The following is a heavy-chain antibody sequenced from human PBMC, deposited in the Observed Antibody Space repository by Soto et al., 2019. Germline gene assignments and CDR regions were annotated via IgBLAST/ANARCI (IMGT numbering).Heavy chain of an antibody. V-gene: IGHV4-34*01. Sequence: SETLSLTCGVYGGSFSGYYWSWIRQPPGKGLEWIGEINHSGSTNYNPSLKSRVTISVDTSKNQFSLKLSSVTAADTAVYYCARAPRAAGGRWFDPWGQGTLVTVSA. CDR3: ARAPRAAGGRWFDP. J-gene: IGHJ5*02. CDR1: GGSFSGYY. D-gene: IGHD6-25*01. CDR2: INHSGST.